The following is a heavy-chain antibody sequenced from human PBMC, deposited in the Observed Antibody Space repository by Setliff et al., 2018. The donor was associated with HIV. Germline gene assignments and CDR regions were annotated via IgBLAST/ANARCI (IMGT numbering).Heavy chain of an antibody. CDR1: GYSITNGNY. V-gene: IGHV4-38-2*02. J-gene: IGHJ4*02. CDR2: IYSTGHT. CDR3: ARDGRDVHY. Sequence: SETLSLTCLVFGYSITNGNYWAWIRQSPGKGLEWIGSIYSTGHTYYNPSHKSRLTMSVDTAKNRFSLKLISVTAADTAVYYCARDGRDVHYWGQGTLVTVSS.